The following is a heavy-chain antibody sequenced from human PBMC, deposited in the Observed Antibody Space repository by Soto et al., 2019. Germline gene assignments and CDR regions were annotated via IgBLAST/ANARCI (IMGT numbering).Heavy chain of an antibody. D-gene: IGHD6-19*01. J-gene: IGHJ3*02. CDR1: GGSLTGYY. CDR3: ARSREQWLVDAFDI. Sequence: LSLTCVVYGGSLTGYYWSWIRQPPGRGLEWIGEINPTGSPKYNPSLMSRVTISVDTSKNQFSMKLSSVTAADTAVFYSARSREQWLVDAFDIWGQGTMVTVSS. V-gene: IGHV4-34*01. CDR2: INPTGSP.